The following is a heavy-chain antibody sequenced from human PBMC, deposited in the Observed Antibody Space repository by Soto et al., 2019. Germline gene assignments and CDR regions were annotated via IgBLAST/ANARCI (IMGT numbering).Heavy chain of an antibody. V-gene: IGHV4-4*02. CDR3: ARNTEYYDFWSGYSQYYYYGMDV. CDR2: IYYSGST. Sequence: SETLSLTCAVSGGSISSSNWWSWVRQPPGKGLEWIGEIYYSGSTYYNPSLKSRVTISVDTSKNQFSLKLSSVTAADTAVYYCARNTEYYDFWSGYSQYYYYGMDVWGQGTTVTVSS. CDR1: GGSISSSNW. D-gene: IGHD3-3*01. J-gene: IGHJ6*02.